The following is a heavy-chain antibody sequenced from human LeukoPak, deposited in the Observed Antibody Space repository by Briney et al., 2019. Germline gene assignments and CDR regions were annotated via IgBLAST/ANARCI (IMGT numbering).Heavy chain of an antibody. D-gene: IGHD3-9*01. CDR1: GFSLNTRYMN. CDR2: IRWTDEK. Sequence: SGPTLVKPTQTLTLTCTFSGFSLNTRYMNVACIRQPPGKALEWLALIRWTDEKSYSPSLKNRLTITKDTSNNQVVLTIAHMDPVDTATYFCSRDFDWSIAYWGQGSPVTVS. J-gene: IGHJ4*02. CDR3: SRDFDWSIAY. V-gene: IGHV2-5*01.